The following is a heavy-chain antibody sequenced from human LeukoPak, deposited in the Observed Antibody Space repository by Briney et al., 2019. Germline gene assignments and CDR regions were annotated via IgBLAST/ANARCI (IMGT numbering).Heavy chain of an antibody. D-gene: IGHD2-8*02. CDR3: ARGSRAVSNDY. J-gene: IGHJ4*02. CDR2: IYHSGST. CDR1: GGSISSGGYY. V-gene: IGHV4-30-2*01. Sequence: KPSQTLSLTCTVSGGSISSGGYYWSWIRQPPGKGLEWIGYIYHSGSTYYNPSLKSRVTISVDRSKNQFSLKLSSVTAADTAVYYCARGSRAVSNDYWGQGTLVTVSS.